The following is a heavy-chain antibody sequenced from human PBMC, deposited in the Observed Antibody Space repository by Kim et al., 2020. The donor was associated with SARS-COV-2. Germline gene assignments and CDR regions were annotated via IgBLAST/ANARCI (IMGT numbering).Heavy chain of an antibody. Sequence: SVKVSCKASGFTFTSSAMQWVRQARGQRLEWIGWIVVGSGNTNYAQKFQERVTITRDMSTSTAYMELSSLRSEDTAVYYCAAASPRGYSYGTGNDAFDIWGQGTMVTVSS. CDR1: GFTFTSSA. CDR3: AAASPRGYSYGTGNDAFDI. D-gene: IGHD5-18*01. CDR2: IVVGSGNT. V-gene: IGHV1-58*02. J-gene: IGHJ3*02.